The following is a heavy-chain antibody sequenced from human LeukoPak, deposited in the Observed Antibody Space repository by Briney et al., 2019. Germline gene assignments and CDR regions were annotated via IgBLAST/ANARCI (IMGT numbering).Heavy chain of an antibody. D-gene: IGHD3-22*01. V-gene: IGHV4-38-2*02. CDR1: GYSISTGYY. Sequence: ASEPLSLTCAVSGYSISTGYYWAWIRQSPGRGLEWIGSIYASGSNYYNPALKSRVTISVDTSKNQFSLELTSVTAADPAVYYCARDSLESGFYDDSGYSAPCDYWGQGTLVTVSS. J-gene: IGHJ4*02. CDR3: ARDSLESGFYDDSGYSAPCDY. CDR2: IYASGSN.